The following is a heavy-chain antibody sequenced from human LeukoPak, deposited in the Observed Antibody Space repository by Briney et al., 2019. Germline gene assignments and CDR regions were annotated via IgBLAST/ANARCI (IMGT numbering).Heavy chain of an antibody. D-gene: IGHD3-22*01. Sequence: ASVKVSCKASGYTFTSYYMHWVRQAPGQGLEWMGIINPSGGSTSYAQKFQGRVTMTRDTSTSTVYMELSSLRSEDTAVYYCARAGNYYDGSGYLYYFDYWGQGTLVTVSS. J-gene: IGHJ4*02. CDR1: GYTFTSYY. CDR2: INPSGGST. CDR3: ARAGNYYDGSGYLYYFDY. V-gene: IGHV1-46*03.